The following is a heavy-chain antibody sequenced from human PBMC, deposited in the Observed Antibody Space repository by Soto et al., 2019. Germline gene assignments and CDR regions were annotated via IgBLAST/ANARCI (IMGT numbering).Heavy chain of an antibody. CDR2: IYPGDSNT. CDR1: GYSFTNYW. CDR3: ARYYCNTTSCTYYFDY. D-gene: IGHD2-2*01. J-gene: IGHJ4*02. Sequence: GESLKISCKGSGYSFTNYWIAWVRQMPGQGLEWMGFIYPGDSNTRYSPSFQGQVTISADKSISTAYLQWSSLKASDTAMYFCARYYCNTTSCTYYFDYWGQGTLVTVSS. V-gene: IGHV5-51*01.